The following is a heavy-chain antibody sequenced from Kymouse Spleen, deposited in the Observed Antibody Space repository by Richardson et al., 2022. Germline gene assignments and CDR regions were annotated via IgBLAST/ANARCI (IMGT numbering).Heavy chain of an antibody. CDR1: GGSISSSSYY. CDR3: ARRGSGWTLDAFDI. J-gene: IGHJ3*02. Sequence: QLQLQESGPGLVKPSETLSLTCTVSGGSISSSSYYWGWIRQPPGKGLEWIGSIYYSGSTYYNPSLKSRVTISVDTSKNQFSLKLSSVTAADTAVYYCARRGSGWTLDAFDIWGQGTMVTVSS. V-gene: IGHV4-39*01. D-gene: IGHD6-19*01. CDR2: IYYSGST.